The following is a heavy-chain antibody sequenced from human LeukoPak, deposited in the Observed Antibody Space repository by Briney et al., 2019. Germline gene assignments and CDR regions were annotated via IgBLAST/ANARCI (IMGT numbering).Heavy chain of an antibody. D-gene: IGHD5-18*01. Sequence: GGSLRLSCAASGFTFSSYGMHWVRQAPGKGLEWVAVIWYDGSNKYYADSVKGRFTISRDNSKNTLYLQMNSLRAEDTAVYYCARGGRQHSYGLAYNWFDPWGQGTLVTVSS. CDR2: IWYDGSNK. J-gene: IGHJ5*02. CDR1: GFTFSSYG. CDR3: ARGGRQHSYGLAYNWFDP. V-gene: IGHV3-33*01.